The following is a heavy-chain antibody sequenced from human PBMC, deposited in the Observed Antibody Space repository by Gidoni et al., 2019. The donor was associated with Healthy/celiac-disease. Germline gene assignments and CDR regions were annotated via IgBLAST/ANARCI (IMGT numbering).Heavy chain of an antibody. Sequence: EVQLLESGGGLVQPGGCLRLSCAASVFTFSSYAMIWVRQAPGKGLEWVSAISGSGVSTYYADSVKGRFTISRDYSRSTLYRQMNSLRAEDTTVYYCATRATYDAFDIWGQGTMVTVSS. CDR2: ISGSGVST. CDR3: ATRATYDAFDI. V-gene: IGHV3-23*01. J-gene: IGHJ3*02. CDR1: VFTFSSYA. D-gene: IGHD1-26*01.